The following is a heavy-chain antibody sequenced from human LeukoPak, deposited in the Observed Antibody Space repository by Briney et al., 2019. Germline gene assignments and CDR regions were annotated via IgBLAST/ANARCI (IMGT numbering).Heavy chain of an antibody. V-gene: IGHV3-13*01. CDR1: GFTFSSND. Sequence: PGGSLRLSCAASGFTFSSNDMNWVRQAPGKGLEWVSAIDTSGNTYYPGSVKGRFTISRENAKNILYLQMNSLRVGDTAVYYCARGSTTVAFEIWGQGTMVSVSS. CDR2: IDTSGNT. J-gene: IGHJ3*02. D-gene: IGHD1-26*01. CDR3: ARGSTTVAFEI.